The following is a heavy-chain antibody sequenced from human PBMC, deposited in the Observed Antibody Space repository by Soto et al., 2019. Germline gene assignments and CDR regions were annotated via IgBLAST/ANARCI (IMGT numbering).Heavy chain of an antibody. J-gene: IGHJ5*02. CDR3: ARVPCSGGSCFNWFDP. V-gene: IGHV4-61*01. CDR1: GGSVSSGSYY. Sequence: QVQLQESGPGLVKPSETLSLTCTVSGGSVSSGSYYWSWIRQPPGKGLEWIGYIYYSGSTNYNPSLKSRVTISVDTSKNQFSLKLSSVTAADTAVYYCARVPCSGGSCFNWFDPWGQGTLVTVSS. CDR2: IYYSGST. D-gene: IGHD2-15*01.